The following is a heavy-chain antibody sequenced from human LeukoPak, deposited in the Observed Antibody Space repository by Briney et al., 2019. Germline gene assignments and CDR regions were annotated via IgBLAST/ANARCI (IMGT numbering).Heavy chain of an antibody. CDR1: GGSFSGYY. V-gene: IGHV4-34*01. Sequence: PSETLSLTCAVYGGSFSGYYWSWIRQPPGKGLEWIGEINHSGSTNYNPSLKSQVTISVDTSKNQFSLKLSSVTAADTAVYYCARRAYGSGRRYWGQGTLVTVSS. J-gene: IGHJ4*02. CDR2: INHSGST. CDR3: ARRAYGSGRRY. D-gene: IGHD3-10*01.